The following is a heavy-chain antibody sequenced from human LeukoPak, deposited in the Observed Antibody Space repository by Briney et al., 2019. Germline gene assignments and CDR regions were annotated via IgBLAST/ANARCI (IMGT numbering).Heavy chain of an antibody. J-gene: IGHJ4*02. CDR2: IYHSGST. D-gene: IGHD6-13*01. CDR1: GSSISSSNW. CDR3: ARGVKRAGPFDY. Sequence: SETLSLTCAVSGSSISSSNWWSWVRPPPGKGLEWSGEIYHSGSTNYNPSLKSRVTISVDKSKNQFSLKLSSVTAADTAVYYCARGVKRAGPFDYWGQGTLVTVSS. V-gene: IGHV4-4*02.